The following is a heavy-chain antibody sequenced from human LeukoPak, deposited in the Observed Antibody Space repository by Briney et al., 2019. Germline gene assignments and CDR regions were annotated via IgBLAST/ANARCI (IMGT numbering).Heavy chain of an antibody. D-gene: IGHD3-3*01. CDR1: GGSISSYY. CDR3: ARDIGYDFWSGYSSMNWFDP. J-gene: IGHJ5*02. V-gene: IGHV4-4*07. Sequence: SETLSLTCTVSGGSISSYYWSWIRQPAGKGLEWIGRIYTSGSTNYNPSLKSRVTISVDTSKNQFSLKLSSVTAADTAVYYCARDIGYDFWSGYSSMNWFDPWGQGTLVTVSS. CDR2: IYTSGST.